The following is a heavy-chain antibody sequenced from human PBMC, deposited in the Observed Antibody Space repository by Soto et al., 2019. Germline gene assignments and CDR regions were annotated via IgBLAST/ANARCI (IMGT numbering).Heavy chain of an antibody. CDR3: ARGLNYDILTGEDY. Sequence: ASVKVSCKASGYTFTSYDINWVRQATGQGLEWMGWMNPNSGNTGYAQKFQGRVTMTRNTSISTAYMGLSSLGSEETAVYYCARGLNYDILTGEDYWGQGTLVTVSS. J-gene: IGHJ4*02. V-gene: IGHV1-8*01. CDR1: GYTFTSYD. CDR2: MNPNSGNT. D-gene: IGHD3-9*01.